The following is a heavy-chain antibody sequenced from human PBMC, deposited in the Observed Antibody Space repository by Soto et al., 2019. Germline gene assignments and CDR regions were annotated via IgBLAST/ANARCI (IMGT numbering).Heavy chain of an antibody. V-gene: IGHV5-10-1*01. CDR3: ASRIAVAGQPVDY. Sequence: PGESLKISCKGSGYSFTIYCISLVRQIPGKGLEWTGRIDPSDSYTNYSPSFQGHVTISADKSISTAYLHWSSLKASDTAMYYCASRIAVAGQPVDYWGQGTLVTVSS. CDR1: GYSFTIYC. D-gene: IGHD6-19*01. J-gene: IGHJ4*02. CDR2: IDPSDSYT.